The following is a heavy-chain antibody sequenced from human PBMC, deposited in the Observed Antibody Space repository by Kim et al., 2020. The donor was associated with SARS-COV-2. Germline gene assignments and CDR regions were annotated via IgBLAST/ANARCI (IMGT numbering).Heavy chain of an antibody. D-gene: IGHD3-16*01. V-gene: IGHV3-9*01. Sequence: YADSVEGRFTLSRDNAKNSLYLQMNSLRVEDAALYYCAEAQGAMISDWFDPWGQGTLVTVSS. CDR3: AEAQGAMISDWFDP. J-gene: IGHJ5*02.